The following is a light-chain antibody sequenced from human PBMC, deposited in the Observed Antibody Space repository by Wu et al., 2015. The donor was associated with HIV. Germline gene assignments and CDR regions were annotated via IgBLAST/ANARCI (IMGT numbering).Light chain of an antibody. V-gene: IGKV1-5*03. CDR3: QQYNVYPRT. CDR2: GAS. J-gene: IGKJ1*01. Sequence: DIQMTQSPSTLSASVGDRVTITCRASQNITKWLAWYQLKPGKAPHLLIYGASNLETEVPSRFSGSGSGTAFTLTISSLQPDDSATYFXQQYNVYPRTFGPGTSVEI. CDR1: QNITKW.